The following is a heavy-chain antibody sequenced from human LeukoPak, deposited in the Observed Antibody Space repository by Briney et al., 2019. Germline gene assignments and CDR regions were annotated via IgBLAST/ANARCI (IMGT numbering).Heavy chain of an antibody. CDR2: TYSGGST. CDR3: ARRLGYCSTTSCYVAPFDY. D-gene: IGHD2-2*01. V-gene: IGHV3-66*01. Sequence: GSLRLSCAASGFTVSGNYMNWVRQAPGKGLEWVSITYSGGSTYYVDSVKGRFSISRDNSKNTLYLQMNSLRAEDTAVFYCARRLGYCSTTSCYVAPFDYWGQGTLVTVSS. CDR1: GFTVSGNY. J-gene: IGHJ4*02.